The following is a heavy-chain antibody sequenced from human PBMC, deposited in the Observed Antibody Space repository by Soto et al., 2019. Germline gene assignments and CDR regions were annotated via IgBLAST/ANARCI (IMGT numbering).Heavy chain of an antibody. Sequence: QVQLQESGPGLVKPSQTLSLTCSVSGASISSGNYYWSWIRQQPGKGLEWIGYFYYTGRTYYNPSLRSRITISEDMSKNHSSLRLRSVTAADTAVYYCARGREEAGGPFDYWGQGTLVPVSS. CDR3: ARGREEAGGPFDY. CDR2: FYYTGRT. CDR1: GASISSGNYY. J-gene: IGHJ4*02. V-gene: IGHV4-31*03. D-gene: IGHD3-10*01.